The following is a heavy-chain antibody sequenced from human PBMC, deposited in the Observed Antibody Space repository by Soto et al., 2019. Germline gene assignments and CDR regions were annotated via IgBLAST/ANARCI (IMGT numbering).Heavy chain of an antibody. CDR3: ARDVYYGGFSLDH. V-gene: IGHV4-4*02. J-gene: IGHJ4*01. CDR2: VFHTGLT. Sequence: PSETLSPTCAVYGASLSSMNWWSWVRQTTGRGLERIGEVFHTGLTNYNPSLKSPVTISMDASKNQLSLEIRSVTAADKAVYFCARDVYYGGFSLDHWGHGILITVS. CDR1: GASLSSMNW. D-gene: IGHD3-10*01.